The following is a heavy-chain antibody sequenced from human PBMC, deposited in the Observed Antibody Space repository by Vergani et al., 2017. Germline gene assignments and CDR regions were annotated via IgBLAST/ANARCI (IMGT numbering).Heavy chain of an antibody. V-gene: IGHV3-33*01. CDR1: GFTFSSYG. D-gene: IGHD6-19*01. CDR2: IWYDGSNK. CDR3: ARDVSAVAGRLTYYFEY. Sequence: QVQPVESGGGVVQPGRSLRLSCAASGFTFSSYGMHWVRQAPGKGLEWVAVIWYDGSNKYYADSVKGRFTISRDNSKNTLYLQMNSLRAEDTAVYYCARDVSAVAGRLTYYFEYWGHGTLVTVSS. J-gene: IGHJ4*01.